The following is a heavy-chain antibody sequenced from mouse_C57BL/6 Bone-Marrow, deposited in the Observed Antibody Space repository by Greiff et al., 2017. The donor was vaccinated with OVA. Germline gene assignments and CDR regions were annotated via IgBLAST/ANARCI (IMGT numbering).Heavy chain of an antibody. V-gene: IGHV2-2*01. D-gene: IGHD3-3*01. Sequence: VHLVESGPGLVQPSQSLSITCTVSGFSLTSYGVHWVRQSPGKGLEWLGVIWSGGSTDYNAAFISRLSISKDNSKSQVFFKMNSLQADDTAIYYCARGDVRFAYWGQGTLVTVSA. J-gene: IGHJ3*01. CDR3: ARGDVRFAY. CDR2: IWSGGST. CDR1: GFSLTSYG.